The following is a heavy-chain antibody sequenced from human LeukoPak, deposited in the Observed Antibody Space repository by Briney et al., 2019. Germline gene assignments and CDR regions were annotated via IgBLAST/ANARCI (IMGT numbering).Heavy chain of an antibody. CDR1: GFSFEAYG. V-gene: IGHV3-9*01. Sequence: GGSLRLSCAASGFSFEAYGMYWVRQAPGKGLEWVSGITWNSDGMAYADSVKGRFTISRGNAKNCLYLQMNSLTVEDTALYYCTRVTSWRTGFDYWGQGTLVTVSS. CDR2: ITWNSDGM. D-gene: IGHD1-1*01. CDR3: TRVTSWRTGFDY. J-gene: IGHJ4*02.